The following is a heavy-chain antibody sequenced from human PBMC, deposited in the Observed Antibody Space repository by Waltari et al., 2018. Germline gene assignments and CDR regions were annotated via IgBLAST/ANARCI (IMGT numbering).Heavy chain of an antibody. V-gene: IGHV3-43D*04. J-gene: IGHJ4*02. CDR3: VKDRAGMGPPFLFDY. D-gene: IGHD1-26*01. Sequence: EVHLVESGGVVVQPGGSLRLSCAASGFTFADYAMHWVRQAPGKGLEWVTLINWNGVKKYYADSVKGRFTISRDNSKNSLYLQMNSLRAGDTALYYCVKDRAGMGPPFLFDYWGQGTLVTVSS. CDR1: GFTFADYA. CDR2: INWNGVKK.